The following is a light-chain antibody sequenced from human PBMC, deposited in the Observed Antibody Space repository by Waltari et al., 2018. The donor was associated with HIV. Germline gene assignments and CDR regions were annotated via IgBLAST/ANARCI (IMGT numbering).Light chain of an antibody. CDR2: DAA. CDR3: QQYADSPVT. CDR1: QYVRSNH. V-gene: IGKV3D-20*01. Sequence: EIVLTQSPATLSLSPGESATLSCGASQYVRSNHLAWYQQKPCLAPRLLIYDAANRAIGIPDTFSGSGSWTDFTLTITSLEPEHFAVYYCQQYADSPVTFGPGTKVDV. J-gene: IGKJ3*01.